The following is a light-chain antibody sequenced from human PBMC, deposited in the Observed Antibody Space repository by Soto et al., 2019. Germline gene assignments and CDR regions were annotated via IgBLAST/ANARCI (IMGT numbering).Light chain of an antibody. CDR3: QTWGTGTLV. J-gene: IGLJ2*01. CDR1: SGHSSYA. CDR2: LNSDGSH. Sequence: QPVLTQSPSASASLGASVKLTCTLSSGHSSYAIAWHQQQPEKGPRYLMKLNSDGSHSKGDGIPDRFSGSSSGAERYLTISSLQSEDEADYYYQTWGTGTLVFGGGTQLTVL. V-gene: IGLV4-69*01.